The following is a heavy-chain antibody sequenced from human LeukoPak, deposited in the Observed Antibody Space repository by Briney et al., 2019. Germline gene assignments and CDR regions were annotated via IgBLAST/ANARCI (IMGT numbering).Heavy chain of an antibody. J-gene: IGHJ3*02. Sequence: GSLSLSCAVSGFAVSSKYMSWVRPAPGKGREWVAVLYSSGPTYYADSLKGRVTISRDDSKNTLSLQMNGLRAEDTAVYYCAKGGMTSGWKGVVFDIWGQGTLVIVSS. V-gene: IGHV3-66*01. D-gene: IGHD6-19*01. CDR1: GFAVSSKY. CDR2: LYSSGPT. CDR3: AKGGMTSGWKGVVFDI.